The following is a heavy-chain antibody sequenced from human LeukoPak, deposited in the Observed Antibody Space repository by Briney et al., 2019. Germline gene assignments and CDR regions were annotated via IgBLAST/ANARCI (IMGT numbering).Heavy chain of an antibody. CDR3: ARARDLKRDSSSAGSYYYYYMDV. D-gene: IGHD6-6*01. Sequence: ASVKVSCKASGGTFSSYAISWVRQAPGQGLEWMGGIIPIFGTANYAQKFQGRVTITADESTSTAYMELSSLRSEDTAVYYCARARDLKRDSSSAGSYYYYYMDVWGKGTTVTVSS. CDR2: IIPIFGTA. CDR1: GGTFSSYA. V-gene: IGHV1-69*13. J-gene: IGHJ6*03.